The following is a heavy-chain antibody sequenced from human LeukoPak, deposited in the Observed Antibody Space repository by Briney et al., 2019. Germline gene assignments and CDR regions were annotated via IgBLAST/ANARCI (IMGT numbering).Heavy chain of an antibody. CDR1: GGSFSGYY. J-gene: IGHJ3*02. D-gene: IGHD1-26*01. CDR3: ATAWELLPSDAFDI. CDR2: INHSGST. V-gene: IGHV4-34*01. Sequence: SETLSLTCAVYGGSFSGYYWSWIRQPPGKGLEWIGEINHSGSTNYNPSLKSRVTISVDTSKNQFSLKLSFVTAADTAVYYCATAWELLPSDAFDIWGQGTMVTVSS.